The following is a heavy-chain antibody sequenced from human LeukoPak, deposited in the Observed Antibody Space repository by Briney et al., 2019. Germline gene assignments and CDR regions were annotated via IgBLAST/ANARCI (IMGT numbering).Heavy chain of an antibody. CDR2: IYYSGST. Sequence: SETLSLTCTVSGGSISTSNYYWGWIRQPPGKGLEWIGTIYYSGSTNYNPSLKSRVTISIDTSKNQFSLRLSSVTAADTAVYYCARVGGYGSGSYEAFDIWGQGTMVTVSS. D-gene: IGHD3-10*01. CDR3: ARVGGYGSGSYEAFDI. V-gene: IGHV4-39*07. J-gene: IGHJ3*02. CDR1: GGSISTSNYY.